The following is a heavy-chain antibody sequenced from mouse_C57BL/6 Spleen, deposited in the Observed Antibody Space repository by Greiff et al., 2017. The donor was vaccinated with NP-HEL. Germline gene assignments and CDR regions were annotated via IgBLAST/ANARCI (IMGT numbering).Heavy chain of an antibody. V-gene: IGHV1-15*01. Sequence: VKLQESGAELVRPGASVTLSCKASGYTFTDYEMHWVKQTPVHGLEWIGAIDPETGGTAYNQKFKGKAILTADKSSSTAYMELRSLTSEDSAVYYCTNWGWFAYWGQGTLVTVSA. CDR1: GYTFTDYE. J-gene: IGHJ3*01. CDR3: TNWGWFAY. CDR2: IDPETGGT. D-gene: IGHD4-1*01.